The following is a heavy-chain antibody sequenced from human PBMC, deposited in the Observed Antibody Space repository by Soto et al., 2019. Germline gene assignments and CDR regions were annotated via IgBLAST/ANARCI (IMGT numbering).Heavy chain of an antibody. Sequence: SETLSLTCTVSGDSVSSGSFYWSWIRQPPGKGLEWIGYIYYSGSTNYNPSLKSRVTISMDTSKNQFSLKQTSVTAADTAVYYCARLGARYYYYGVDVWGQGTTVTVSS. CDR3: ARLGARYYYYGVDV. V-gene: IGHV4-61*01. CDR1: GDSVSSGSFY. CDR2: IYYSGST. J-gene: IGHJ6*02. D-gene: IGHD3-16*02.